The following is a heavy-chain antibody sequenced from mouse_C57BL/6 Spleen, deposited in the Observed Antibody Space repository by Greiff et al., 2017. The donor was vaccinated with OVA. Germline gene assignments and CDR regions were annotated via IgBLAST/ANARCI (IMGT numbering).Heavy chain of an antibody. CDR1: GYTFTDYY. CDR2: INPNNGGT. Sequence: EVKLQQSGPELVKPGASVKISCKASGYTFTDYYMNWVKQSHGKSLEWIGDINPNNGGTSYNQKFKGKATLTVDKSSSTAYMELRSLTSEDSAVYYCARSNPYYARDYWGQGTSVTVSS. CDR3: ARSNPYYARDY. J-gene: IGHJ4*01. V-gene: IGHV1-26*01.